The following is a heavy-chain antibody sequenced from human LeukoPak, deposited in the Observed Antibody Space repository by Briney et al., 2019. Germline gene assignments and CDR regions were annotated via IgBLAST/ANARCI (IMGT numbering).Heavy chain of an antibody. Sequence: TGGSLRLSCAASGFTFSEYEMNWVRQAPGKGLEWVSYISRSDGTIYYADSVKGRFTISRDNAKNSVYLQMKSLRAEDTAVYYCARGGPYGDYVGAFDIWGQGTMVTVSS. CDR1: GFTFSEYE. D-gene: IGHD4-17*01. CDR3: ARGGPYGDYVGAFDI. J-gene: IGHJ3*02. V-gene: IGHV3-48*03. CDR2: ISRSDGTI.